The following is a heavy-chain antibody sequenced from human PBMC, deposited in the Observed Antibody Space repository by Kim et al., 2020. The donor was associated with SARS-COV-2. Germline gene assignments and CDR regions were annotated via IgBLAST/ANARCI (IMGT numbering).Heavy chain of an antibody. V-gene: IGHV3-7*01. Sequence: GGSLRLSCAASGFTFSSYWMSWVRQAPGKGLEWVANIKQDGSEKYYVDSVKGRFTISRDNAKNSLYLQMNSLRAEDTAVYYCAREGDSSGWYEYYFDYWGQGTLVTVSS. CDR1: GFTFSSYW. CDR2: IKQDGSEK. CDR3: AREGDSSGWYEYYFDY. D-gene: IGHD6-19*01. J-gene: IGHJ4*02.